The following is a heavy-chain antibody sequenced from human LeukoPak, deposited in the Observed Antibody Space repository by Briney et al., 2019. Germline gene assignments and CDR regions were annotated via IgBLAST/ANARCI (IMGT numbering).Heavy chain of an antibody. CDR3: ARDSTALWFGELLMDY. V-gene: IGHV4-38-2*02. Sequence: SETLSLTCAVSGYSISSGYYWGWIRQPPVKGLEWIGSIYHSGSTYYNPSLKSRVTISVDTSKNQFSLKLSSVTAADTAVYYCARDSTALWFGELLMDYWGQGALVTVSS. CDR1: GYSISSGYY. J-gene: IGHJ4*02. CDR2: IYHSGST. D-gene: IGHD3-10*01.